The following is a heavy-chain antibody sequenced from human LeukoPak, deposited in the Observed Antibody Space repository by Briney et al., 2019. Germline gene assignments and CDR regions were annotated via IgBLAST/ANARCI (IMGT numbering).Heavy chain of an antibody. Sequence: SETLSLTFAVSGYSISSGYYWGWIRQPPGKGLEWIGSIYHSGGTYYNPSLKSRVTISVDTSKNQFSLKLSSVTAADTAVYYCARVQGPSGGNRYFAYWGQGTLVTVSS. CDR1: GYSISSGYY. J-gene: IGHJ4*02. CDR2: IYHSGGT. V-gene: IGHV4-38-2*01. CDR3: ARVQGPSGGNRYFAY. D-gene: IGHD4-23*01.